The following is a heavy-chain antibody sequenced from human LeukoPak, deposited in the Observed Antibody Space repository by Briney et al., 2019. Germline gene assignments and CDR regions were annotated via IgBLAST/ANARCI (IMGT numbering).Heavy chain of an antibody. Sequence: GGSLRLSCAASGFTFSSYAMHWVRQAPGKGLEWVAVISYDGSNKYYADSVKGRFTISRDNSKNTLYLQMNSLRAEDTAVYYCARVMSYYDSSGAQIGAFDIWGQGTMVTVSS. CDR2: ISYDGSNK. CDR1: GFTFSSYA. CDR3: ARVMSYYDSSGAQIGAFDI. V-gene: IGHV3-30-3*01. J-gene: IGHJ3*02. D-gene: IGHD3-22*01.